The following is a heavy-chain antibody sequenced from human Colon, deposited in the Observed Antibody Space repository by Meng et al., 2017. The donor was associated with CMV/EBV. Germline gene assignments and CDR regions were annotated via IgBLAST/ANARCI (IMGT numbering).Heavy chain of an antibody. CDR1: GFTLSSYA. J-gene: IGHJ6*02. Sequence: GESLKISCAASGFTLSSYAMHWVRQAPGKGLEWVAVISYDESGTYYADSVKGRFTVSRDHPKNTLFLQINSLRGEDTAVYYCARDGLADTAFTYYYYSGMDVWGHGTTVTVSS. D-gene: IGHD6-19*01. V-gene: IGHV3-30*04. CDR2: ISYDESGT. CDR3: ARDGLADTAFTYYYYSGMDV.